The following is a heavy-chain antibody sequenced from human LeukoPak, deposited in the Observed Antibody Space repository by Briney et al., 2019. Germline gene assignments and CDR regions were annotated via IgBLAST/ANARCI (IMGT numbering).Heavy chain of an antibody. V-gene: IGHV1-69*02. CDR1: GGTFSSYT. Sequence: SVKVSCKASGGTFSSYTISWVRQAPGQGLEWMGRIIPILGIANYAQKFQGRVTITTDESTSTAYMELSSLRSEDTAVYYCARGTYYYDSSGYSGFDYWGQGTLDTVSS. J-gene: IGHJ4*02. D-gene: IGHD3-22*01. CDR2: IIPILGIA. CDR3: ARGTYYYDSSGYSGFDY.